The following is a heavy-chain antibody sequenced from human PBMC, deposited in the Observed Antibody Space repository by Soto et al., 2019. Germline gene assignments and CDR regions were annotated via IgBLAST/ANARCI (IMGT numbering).Heavy chain of an antibody. D-gene: IGHD1-1*01. CDR2: IMPIFRTP. J-gene: IGHJ6*02. Sequence: QVQLDQSGPEVKKPGSSVKVSCKASGGTFRNSAISWVRQAPGQGLEWMGGIMPIFRTPDYAQKFQGRVTITADESASTGYMELTGLRSDDTAVYYCARDNDRPQLGGNYYYILDVWGHGTTVTVSS. CDR3: ARDNDRPQLGGNYYYILDV. CDR1: GGTFRNSA. V-gene: IGHV1-69*12.